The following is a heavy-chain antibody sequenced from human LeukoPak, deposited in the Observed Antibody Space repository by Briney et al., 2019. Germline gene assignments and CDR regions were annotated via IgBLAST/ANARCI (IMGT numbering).Heavy chain of an antibody. CDR3: AKKKGPRGDGDPIDY. J-gene: IGHJ4*02. CDR1: GFTFSSYS. Sequence: GGSLRLSCAASGFTFSSYSMNWVRQAPGKRLEWVSYISSSSSTIYYADSVKGRFTISRDNAKNSLYLQMNSLRAEDTAVYYCAKKKGPRGDGDPIDYWGQGTLVTVSS. V-gene: IGHV3-48*04. D-gene: IGHD4-17*01. CDR2: ISSSSSTI.